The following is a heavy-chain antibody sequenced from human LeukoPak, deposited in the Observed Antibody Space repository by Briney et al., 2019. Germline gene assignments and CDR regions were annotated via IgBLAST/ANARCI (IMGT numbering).Heavy chain of an antibody. Sequence: KSGGSLRLPCAASGFTFSSYSMNWVRQAPGKGLEWVSSISSSSRYIYYADSVKGRFTISRDNAKNSLYLQMNSLRVEDTAVYYCARGLYCSSTACYGAFDIWGQGTTVTVSS. CDR1: GFTFSSYS. D-gene: IGHD2-2*01. J-gene: IGHJ3*02. V-gene: IGHV3-21*01. CDR3: ARGLYCSSTACYGAFDI. CDR2: ISSSSRYI.